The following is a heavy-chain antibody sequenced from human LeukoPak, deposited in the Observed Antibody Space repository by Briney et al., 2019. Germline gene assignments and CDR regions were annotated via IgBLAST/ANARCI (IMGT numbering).Heavy chain of an antibody. Sequence: GGSLRLSCAASAFTFASYAMSWVRQAPGKGLEWVSSISGSGGSTHYADSVRGRFTISRDNSKSTLYLQMNSLRAEDTAIYYCAKMPAYYYDSSGYAFHFDYWGQGTLVTVSS. CDR3: AKMPAYYYDSSGYAFHFDY. D-gene: IGHD3-22*01. J-gene: IGHJ4*02. CDR2: ISGSGGST. V-gene: IGHV3-23*01. CDR1: AFTFASYA.